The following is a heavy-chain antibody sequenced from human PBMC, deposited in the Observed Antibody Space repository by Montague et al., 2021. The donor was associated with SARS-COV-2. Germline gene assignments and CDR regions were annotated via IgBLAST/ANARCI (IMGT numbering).Heavy chain of an antibody. J-gene: IGHJ6*03. CDR3: ARDSRTDFDWLFPDSGSYYYYMDV. CDR1: GGSISSYY. D-gene: IGHD3-9*01. CDR2: IYYSGST. V-gene: IGHV4-59*01. Sequence: SETLSLTCTVSGGSISSYYWSWIRQPPGKGLEWIGYIYYSGSTNYNPSLTSRVTISVDTSKNQFSLKLSSVTAADTAVCYCARDSRTDFDWLFPDSGSYYYYMDVWGKGTTVTVSS.